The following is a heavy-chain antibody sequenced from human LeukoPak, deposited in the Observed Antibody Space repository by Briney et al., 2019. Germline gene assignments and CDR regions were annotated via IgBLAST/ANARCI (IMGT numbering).Heavy chain of an antibody. CDR2: VNPRGDT. CDR1: GYTFTDYY. D-gene: IGHD3-16*01. J-gene: IGHJ3*01. V-gene: IGHV1-2*02. Sequence: ASVKVSCKASGYTFTDYYMHWVRQAPGQGLEWMGWVNPRGDTKFAQRLQGRVTMTRDTSISTAYMELSRLKSDDTAVYYCARDVINDHDAFDVWGQGTMVTVSS. CDR3: ARDVINDHDAFDV.